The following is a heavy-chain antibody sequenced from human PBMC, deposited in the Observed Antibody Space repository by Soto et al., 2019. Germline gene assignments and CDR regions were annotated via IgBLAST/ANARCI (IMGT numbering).Heavy chain of an antibody. J-gene: IGHJ6*02. CDR1: GGSISSSSYS. CDR3: GRHPGHCGSTTCFGYYSVDV. V-gene: IGHV4-39*01. D-gene: IGHD2-2*01. Sequence: SETLSLTCSVSGGSISSSSYSWGWIRQPPGKGLEWIETIYYSGSTHYNPSLEGRLAISADTPNNQLSLRLSSVTAADTAVYYCGRHPGHCGSTTCFGYYSVDVWGQGTTVTVSS. CDR2: IYYSGST.